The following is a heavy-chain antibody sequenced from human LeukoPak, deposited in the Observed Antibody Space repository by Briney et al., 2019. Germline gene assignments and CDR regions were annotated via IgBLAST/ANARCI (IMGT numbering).Heavy chain of an antibody. CDR2: VSAYNGNT. Sequence: ASVKVSCKASGYTFTSYGISWVRQAPGQGLEWMGWVSAYNGNTNYAQKLQGRVTMTTDTSTSTAYMELRSLRSDDTAVYYCAREGLYSSSWYGNYYYYGMDVWGQGTTVTVSS. V-gene: IGHV1-18*01. D-gene: IGHD6-13*01. J-gene: IGHJ6*02. CDR1: GYTFTSYG. CDR3: AREGLYSSSWYGNYYYYGMDV.